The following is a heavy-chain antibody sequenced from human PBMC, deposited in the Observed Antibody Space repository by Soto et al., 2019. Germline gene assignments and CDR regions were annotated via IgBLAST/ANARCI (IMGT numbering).Heavy chain of an antibody. D-gene: IGHD2-15*01. V-gene: IGHV5-51*01. J-gene: IGHJ4*02. CDR1: GYSFTSYW. Sequence: GESLKISCKGSGYSFTSYWIGWVRQMPGKGLEWMGIIYPGDSDTRYSPSFQGQVTISADKSISTAYLQWSSLKASDTAMYYCARNEVVYCSGGSCYSAFDYWGQGTLVTVSS. CDR3: ARNEVVYCSGGSCYSAFDY. CDR2: IYPGDSDT.